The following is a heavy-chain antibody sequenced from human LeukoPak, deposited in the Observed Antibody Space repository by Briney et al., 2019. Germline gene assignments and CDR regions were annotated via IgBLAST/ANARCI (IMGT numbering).Heavy chain of an antibody. D-gene: IGHD3-22*01. CDR2: IIPIFGTA. CDR1: GYTFTGYY. CDR3: ARDLYYYDSSGYYL. J-gene: IGHJ4*02. Sequence: SVTVSCKASGYTFTGYYMHWVRQAPGQGLEWMGWIIPIFGTANYAQKFQGRVTITADKSTSTAYMELSSLRSEDTAVYYCARDLYYYDSSGYYLWGQGTLVTVSS. V-gene: IGHV1-69*06.